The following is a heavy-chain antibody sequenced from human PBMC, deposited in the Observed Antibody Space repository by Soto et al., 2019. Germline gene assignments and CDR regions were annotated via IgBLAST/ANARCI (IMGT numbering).Heavy chain of an antibody. D-gene: IGHD3-10*01. CDR3: ARDGREFSTPPNDMDV. Sequence: SETLSLTCTVSGGSISSGDYYWSWIRQPPGKGLEWIGYIYYSGSTYYNPSLKSRVTISGDTSKNQFSLKLSSVTAADTAVYYCARDGREFSTPPNDMDVWGQGTTVTVSS. CDR1: GGSISSGDYY. CDR2: IYYSGST. V-gene: IGHV4-30-4*01. J-gene: IGHJ6*02.